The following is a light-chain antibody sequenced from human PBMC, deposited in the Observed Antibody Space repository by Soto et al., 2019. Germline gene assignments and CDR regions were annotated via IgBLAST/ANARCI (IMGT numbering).Light chain of an antibody. V-gene: IGKV1-33*01. Sequence: DIQMTQSPSSLSASVGDRITITCQASQDISNYLNWYQQKPGKAPKLLIYDASNLETGVPSRVRVSGCGTDFTFTITSLQPEAIETSDCQQYDNRPPFTFGTGTKVDIK. CDR1: QDISNY. CDR2: DAS. J-gene: IGKJ3*01. CDR3: QQYDNRPPFT.